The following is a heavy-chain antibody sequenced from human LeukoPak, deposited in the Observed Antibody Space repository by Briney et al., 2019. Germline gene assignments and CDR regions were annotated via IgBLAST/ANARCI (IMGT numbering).Heavy chain of an antibody. D-gene: IGHD3-16*01. J-gene: IGHJ4*02. V-gene: IGHV3-23*01. CDR1: GFTFSSYA. CDR2: ISGSGGST. Sequence: GGSLRLSCAASGFTFSSYAMSWVRQAPGKGLEWVSAISGSGGSTYYADSVKGRFTISRDNSKNTLYLQMNSLRAEDTAVYYCARGYYDYVWGSYYFDYWGQGILVTVSS. CDR3: ARGYYDYVWGSYYFDY.